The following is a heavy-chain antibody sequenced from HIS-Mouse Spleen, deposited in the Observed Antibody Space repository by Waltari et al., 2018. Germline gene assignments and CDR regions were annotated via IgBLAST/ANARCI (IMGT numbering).Heavy chain of an antibody. J-gene: IGHJ3*02. D-gene: IGHD5-12*01. V-gene: IGHV4-39*07. CDR1: GGSISSSSYY. CDR3: ARDGYSGYGHDAFDI. CDR2: NYYSGST. Sequence: QLQLQESGPGLVKPSETLSLTRTVPGGSISSSSYYWGWIRQPPGTGRELIGSNYYSGSTYYNPSLKSRVTISVDTSKNQFSLKLSSVTAADTAVYYCARDGYSGYGHDAFDIWGQGTMVTVSS.